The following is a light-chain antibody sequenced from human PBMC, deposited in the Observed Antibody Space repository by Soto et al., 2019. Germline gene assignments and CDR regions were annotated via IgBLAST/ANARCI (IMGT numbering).Light chain of an antibody. V-gene: IGKV3-15*01. J-gene: IGKJ1*01. CDR3: QQYDNWPRT. CDR1: QSVSSN. Sequence: EIVMTPSPGTLSLSPVERATLSCRASQSVSSNLVWYQQKPGQAPRLLIYYASTRATGIPARFSGSGSGTEFTLTISSLQSEDWAVYDCQQYDNWPRTFGQGTKVDI. CDR2: YAS.